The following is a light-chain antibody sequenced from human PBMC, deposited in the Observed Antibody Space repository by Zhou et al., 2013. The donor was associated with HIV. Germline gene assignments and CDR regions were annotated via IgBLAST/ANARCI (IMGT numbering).Light chain of an antibody. CDR2: GAS. Sequence: AIRISQSPSSLSASTGDTVTITCRASQEISTYLAWYQQKPGRAPKLLIYGASALQSGVPSRFSGSGSGTEFTLTISSLQPDDYATYYCQQSYGSLLTFGQGTRLDI. CDR3: QQSYGSLLT. V-gene: IGKV1-8*01. CDR1: QEISTY. J-gene: IGKJ5*01.